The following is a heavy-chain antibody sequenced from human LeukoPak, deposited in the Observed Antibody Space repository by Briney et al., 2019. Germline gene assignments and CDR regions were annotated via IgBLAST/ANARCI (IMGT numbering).Heavy chain of an antibody. CDR1: GFTFSAYT. Sequence: PGGSLRLSCAASGFTFSAYTMNWVRQAPGKGLEWVANIKQDGSEKYYVDSVKGRFTISRDNAKNSPYLQMNSLRAEDTAVYYCARDTGGGYSCYDCWGQGTLVTVSS. D-gene: IGHD5-18*01. V-gene: IGHV3-7*01. J-gene: IGHJ4*02. CDR2: IKQDGSEK. CDR3: ARDTGGGYSCYDC.